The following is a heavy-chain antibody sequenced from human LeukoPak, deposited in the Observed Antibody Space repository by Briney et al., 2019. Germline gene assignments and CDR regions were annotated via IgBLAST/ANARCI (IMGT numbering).Heavy chain of an antibody. J-gene: IGHJ4*02. V-gene: IGHV3-30*03. CDR1: GFTVSSYG. Sequence: SGGSLRLSCAASGFTVSSYGMHWVRQAPGKGLEWVAVKSYDGSNKYYADSVKGRFTISRDHSTNTLYLQMNSLRAEDTAVYYCATLSYDSSGYSDYWGQGTLVTVSS. CDR3: ATLSYDSSGYSDY. CDR2: KSYDGSNK. D-gene: IGHD3-22*01.